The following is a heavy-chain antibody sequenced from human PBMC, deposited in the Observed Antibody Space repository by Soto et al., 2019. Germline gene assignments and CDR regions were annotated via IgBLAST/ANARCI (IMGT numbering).Heavy chain of an antibody. CDR2: ISYDGSNK. D-gene: IGHD1-26*01. Sequence: QVQMVESGGGVVQPGRSLRLSCAASGFTFSSYAMHWVRQAPGKGLEGVAVISYDGSNKYYADSVKGRCTISRDNAKNTLYLQMTSLRAMDTAVYYGARDRRSGSLGLFAYWGQGTLVTVSS. V-gene: IGHV3-30-3*01. CDR3: ARDRRSGSLGLFAY. CDR1: GFTFSSYA. J-gene: IGHJ4*02.